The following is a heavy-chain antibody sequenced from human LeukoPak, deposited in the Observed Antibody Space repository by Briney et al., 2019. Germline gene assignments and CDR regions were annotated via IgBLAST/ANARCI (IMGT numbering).Heavy chain of an antibody. CDR3: ARVRGSSGSYEYYHYMDV. CDR1: GGSISSSSYY. CDR2: IYYSGST. Sequence: SETLSLTCTVSGGSISSSSYYWGWIRQPPGKGLEWIGSIYYSGSTYYNPSLKSRVTMSVDTSKKQFSLKLSTVTAADTAVYYCARVRGSSGSYEYYHYMDVWGKGTTVTISS. D-gene: IGHD1-26*01. J-gene: IGHJ6*03. V-gene: IGHV4-39*07.